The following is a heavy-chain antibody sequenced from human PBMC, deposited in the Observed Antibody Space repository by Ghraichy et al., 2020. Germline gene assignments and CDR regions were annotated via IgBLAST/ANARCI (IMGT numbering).Heavy chain of an antibody. CDR2: ITFSGGT. D-gene: IGHD1-26*01. V-gene: IGHV4-59*11. Sequence: GALSLTCTVSGGSISRHYWSWIRQPPGKGLEWIGYITFSGGTYFNPSLKSRLTMSMDTSTNQFSLNLTSVTTADAAVYYCATGERGGIHSWLYESWGQGTLVTVSS. CDR1: GGSISRHY. CDR3: ATGERGGIHSWLYES. J-gene: IGHJ5*02.